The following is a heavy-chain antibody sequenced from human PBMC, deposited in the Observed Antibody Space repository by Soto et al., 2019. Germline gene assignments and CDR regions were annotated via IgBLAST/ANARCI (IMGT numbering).Heavy chain of an antibody. CDR3: ARTYGDCFDC. Sequence: QMQLQESGPGLVKPSETLSLTCTVSGGSIRSYYWSWIRQPPGKGLEWIGNIYYSGSTNYNPSLKXRVTISVDTSNNQFSLKLSSVTAADTHVYYCARTYGDCFDCWGHGTLVTVSS. V-gene: IGHV4-59*01. J-gene: IGHJ4*01. CDR2: IYYSGST. CDR1: GGSIRSYY. D-gene: IGHD4-17*01.